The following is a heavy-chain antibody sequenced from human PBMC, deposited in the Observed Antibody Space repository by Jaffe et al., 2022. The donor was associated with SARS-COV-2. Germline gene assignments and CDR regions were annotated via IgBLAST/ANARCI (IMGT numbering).Heavy chain of an antibody. CDR2: INPSGGST. CDR1: GYTFTSYY. D-gene: IGHD3-10*01. Sequence: QVQLVQSGAEVKKPGASVKVSCKASGYTFTSYYMHWVRQAPGQGLEWMGIINPSGGSTSYAQKLQGRVTMTRDTSTSTVYMELSSLRSEDTAVYYCAREVSSIGNYGSDPSHWFDPWGQGTLVTVSS. V-gene: IGHV1-46*04. CDR3: AREVSSIGNYGSDPSHWFDP. J-gene: IGHJ5*02.